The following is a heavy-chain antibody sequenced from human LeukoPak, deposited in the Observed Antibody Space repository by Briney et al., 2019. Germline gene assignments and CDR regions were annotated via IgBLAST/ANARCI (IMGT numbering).Heavy chain of an antibody. CDR3: ARGYQLPNRGAFDI. CDR2: IYHSGST. D-gene: IGHD2-2*01. CDR1: GYSISSGYY. J-gene: IGHJ3*02. V-gene: IGHV4-38-2*02. Sequence: SETLSLTCTVSGYSISSGYYWGWIRQPPGKGLEWIGSIYHSGSTYYNPSLKSRVTISVDTSKNQFSLKLSSVTAADTAVYYCARGYQLPNRGAFDIWGQGTMVTVSS.